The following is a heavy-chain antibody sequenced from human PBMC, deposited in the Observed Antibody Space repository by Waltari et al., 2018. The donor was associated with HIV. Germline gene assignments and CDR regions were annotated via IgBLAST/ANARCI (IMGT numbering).Heavy chain of an antibody. Sequence: QVQVVQSGAEVKKPGASVKVSCKASGYTLNAYYMNWVRQAPGQGLEWMGRINPNTGGTNYAQKFQGRVTMTRDTSISTAYMDLSNLTSDDTAVYYCAREGLAAAAGAFDIWGQGTMVTVSS. CDR1: GYTLNAYY. CDR2: INPNTGGT. CDR3: AREGLAAAAGAFDI. D-gene: IGHD6-13*01. V-gene: IGHV1-2*06. J-gene: IGHJ3*02.